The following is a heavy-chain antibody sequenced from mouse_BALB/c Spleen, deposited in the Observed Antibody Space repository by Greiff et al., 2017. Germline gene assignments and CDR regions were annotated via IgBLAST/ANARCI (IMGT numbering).Heavy chain of an antibody. CDR1: GFTFSSFG. Sequence: EVKLEESGGGLVQPGGSRKLSCAASGFTFSSFGMHWVRQAPEKGLEWVAYISSGSSTIYYADTVKGRFTISRDNPKNTLFLQMTSLRSEDTAMYYCVPYCNYPIFYAIDYWGQGTSVTVSS. V-gene: IGHV5-17*02. CDR2: ISSGSSTI. D-gene: IGHD2-10*02. J-gene: IGHJ4*01. CDR3: VPYCNYPIFYAIDY.